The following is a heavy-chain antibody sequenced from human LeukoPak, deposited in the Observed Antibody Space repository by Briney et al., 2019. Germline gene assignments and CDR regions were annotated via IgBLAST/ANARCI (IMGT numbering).Heavy chain of an antibody. CDR3: AKDSSGWYFDI. J-gene: IGHJ3*02. CDR2: ISYDGNNE. V-gene: IGHV3-30*18. CDR1: RFTFSNFN. D-gene: IGHD6-19*01. Sequence: GGSLRLSCSASRFTFSNFNMHWVRQAPGKGLEWVAIISYDGNNEYYADSVKGRFTISRDNSKNTLYLQMNSLRVEDTAVYYCAKDSSGWYFDIWGQGTMVTVSS.